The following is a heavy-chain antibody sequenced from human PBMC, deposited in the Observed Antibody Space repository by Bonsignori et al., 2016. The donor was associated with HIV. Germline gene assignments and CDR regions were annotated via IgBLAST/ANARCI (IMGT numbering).Heavy chain of an antibody. CDR3: ARSDIVVPGTHGYYYYGLDV. J-gene: IGHJ6*02. V-gene: IGHV4-4*07. CDR2: IWPGGST. Sequence: QVQLQESGPGLVKPSETLSLTCTLSGASVSSSYWSWMRQTAGKRPEWIGRIWPGGSTNYNPSLKSRVTMSVDTSRNQFFLKLTSVTAADTAVYYCARSDIVVPGTHGYYYYGLDVWGQGTTVTVSS. D-gene: IGHD2-15*01. CDR1: GASVSSSY.